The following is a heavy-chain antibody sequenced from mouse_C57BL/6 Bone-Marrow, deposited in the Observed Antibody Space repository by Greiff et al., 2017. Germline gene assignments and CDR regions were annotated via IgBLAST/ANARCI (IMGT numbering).Heavy chain of an antibody. CDR2: IDPANGNT. V-gene: IGHV14-3*01. J-gene: IGHJ2*01. Sequence: EVKLVESVAELVRPGASVKLSCTASGFNIKNTYMHWVKQRPEQGLEWIGRIDPANGNTKYAPKFQGKATITADTSSNTAYLQLSSLTSEDTAIYYCARSLYYDYGFDYWGQGTTLTVSS. CDR1: GFNIKNTY. D-gene: IGHD2-4*01. CDR3: ARSLYYDYGFDY.